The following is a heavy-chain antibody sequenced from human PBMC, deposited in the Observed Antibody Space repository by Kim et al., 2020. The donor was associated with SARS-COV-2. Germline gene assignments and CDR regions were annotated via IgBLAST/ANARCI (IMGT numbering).Heavy chain of an antibody. D-gene: IGHD5-12*01. V-gene: IGHV4-59*08. J-gene: IGHJ4*02. Sequence: NPSLKSRVTISVDTSKNPFSLKLSSVTAADTAVYYCARHGRGYSGYDFGYWGQGTLVTVSS. CDR3: ARHGRGYSGYDFGY.